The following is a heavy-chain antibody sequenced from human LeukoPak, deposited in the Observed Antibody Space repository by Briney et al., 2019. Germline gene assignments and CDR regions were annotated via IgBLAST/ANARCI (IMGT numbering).Heavy chain of an antibody. V-gene: IGHV1-8*03. J-gene: IGHJ2*01. D-gene: IGHD3-16*01. CDR2: MNPNSGKA. CDR1: GYTFTDYD. CDR3: TRRGVPAYWYFGL. Sequence: ASVKVSCKASGYTFTDYDINWVRQAAGQGLEWMGWMNPNSGKAGYAQKFQGRVTITRDTSINTAYMELSSLTSEDTAVYYCTRRGVPAYWYFGLWGRGTLVTVPS.